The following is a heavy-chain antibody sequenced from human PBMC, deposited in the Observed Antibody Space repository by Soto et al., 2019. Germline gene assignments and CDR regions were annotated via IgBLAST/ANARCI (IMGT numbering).Heavy chain of an antibody. CDR3: ARGPHYDFWSGYYPHRRYNWFDP. CDR1: GGSFSGYY. J-gene: IGHJ5*02. Sequence: SETLSLTCAVYGGSFSGYYWSWIRQPPGKGLEWIGEINHSGSTNYNPSLKSRVTISVDTSKNQFSLKLSSVTAADTAVYYCARGPHYDFWSGYYPHRRYNWFDPWGQGTLVT. D-gene: IGHD3-3*01. CDR2: INHSGST. V-gene: IGHV4-34*01.